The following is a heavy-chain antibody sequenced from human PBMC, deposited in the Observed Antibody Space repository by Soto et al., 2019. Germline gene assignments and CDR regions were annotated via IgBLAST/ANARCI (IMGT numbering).Heavy chain of an antibody. V-gene: IGHV3-30*09. CDR3: APGNFYDSPGFPNWFDP. Sequence: QVQLVQSGGGVVQPGRSLRLSCAASGLTFRGYAMHWVRQAPGKGLEWLAVISFDGSNKHYADSVKGRFVISRDNSKNTLYLQMNSLRPEDTAVFYCAPGNFYDSPGFPNWFDPWGQGTLVTVSS. CDR1: GLTFRGYA. CDR2: ISFDGSNK. D-gene: IGHD3-22*01. J-gene: IGHJ5*02.